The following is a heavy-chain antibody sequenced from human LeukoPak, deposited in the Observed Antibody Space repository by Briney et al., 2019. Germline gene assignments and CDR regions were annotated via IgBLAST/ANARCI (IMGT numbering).Heavy chain of an antibody. CDR2: IKQDGSEK. CDR1: GLHFGNYW. J-gene: IGHJ4*02. Sequence: GSLSLSCVASGLHFGNYWMDWVRPAPGKGLEWVGNIKQDGSEKYYVDSVKGRFTISRDNAEKSLYLDMNSLRAEDTAIYHCARDFESWGQGTLVTVSS. CDR3: ARDFES. V-gene: IGHV3-7*03.